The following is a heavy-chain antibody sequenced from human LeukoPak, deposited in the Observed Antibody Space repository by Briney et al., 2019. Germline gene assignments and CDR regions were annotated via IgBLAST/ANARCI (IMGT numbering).Heavy chain of an antibody. D-gene: IGHD2-21*01. J-gene: IGHJ4*02. CDR3: ATSNDAKIAPFDY. CDR1: GVSMSAYQ. V-gene: IGHV4-4*09. Sequence: SETLSLTCTVSGVSMSAYQWSWVRQSPEKGLEWIGCINTKGETSYNPSLKSRVTTSVDTSKSQFSLRLTSVTAADTAVYYCATSNDAKIAPFDYWGQGAPVTVSS. CDR2: INTKGET.